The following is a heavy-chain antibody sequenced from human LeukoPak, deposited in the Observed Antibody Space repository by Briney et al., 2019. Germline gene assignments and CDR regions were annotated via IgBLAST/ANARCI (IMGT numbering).Heavy chain of an antibody. CDR2: IYPGDSDT. CDR1: GYSFTSYW. CDR3: ARHHTIFGVVNQYYYYYYMDV. V-gene: IGHV5-51*01. D-gene: IGHD3-3*01. Sequence: GESLKISCKGSGYSFTSYWIGWVRQLPGKGLEWMGIIYPGDSDTRYSPSFQGQVTISAEKSISTAYLQWSSLKASDTAMYYCARHHTIFGVVNQYYYYYYMDVWGKGTTVTVSS. J-gene: IGHJ6*03.